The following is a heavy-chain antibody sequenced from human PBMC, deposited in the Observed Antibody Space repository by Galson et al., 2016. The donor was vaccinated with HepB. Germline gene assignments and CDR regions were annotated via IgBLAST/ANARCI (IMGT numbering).Heavy chain of an antibody. CDR2: ITAYNGDT. CDR3: TRGPVPMAGTLSSYYYYGMDV. V-gene: IGHV1-18*04. D-gene: IGHD6-19*01. Sequence: SVKVSCKAFGYTFTSYGISWVRQAPGQGLEWMGWITAYNGDTNYAPRLKDRVTLTTDTSTSTAYMELRSLRSDDTGIYYCTRGPVPMAGTLSSYYYYGMDVWGQGTTVTVS. CDR1: GYTFTSYG. J-gene: IGHJ6*02.